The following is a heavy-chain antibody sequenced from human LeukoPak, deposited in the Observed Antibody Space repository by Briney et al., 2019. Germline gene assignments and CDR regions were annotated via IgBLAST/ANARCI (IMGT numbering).Heavy chain of an antibody. J-gene: IGHJ4*02. CDR1: GFTFDDYA. D-gene: IGHD5-24*01. Sequence: PGGSLRLSCAASGFTFDDYAMHWVRQAPGKGLEWASGISWNSGSIGYADSVKGRFTISRDNAKNSLYLQMNSLRAEDTALYYCAKEALGRDGYNPVDYWGQGTLVTVSS. CDR2: ISWNSGSI. V-gene: IGHV3-9*01. CDR3: AKEALGRDGYNPVDY.